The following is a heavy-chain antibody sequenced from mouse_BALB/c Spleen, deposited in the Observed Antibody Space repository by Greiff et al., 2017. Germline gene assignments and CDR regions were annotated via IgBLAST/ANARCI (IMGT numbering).Heavy chain of an antibody. CDR1: GYSITSDYA. CDR2: ISYSGST. J-gene: IGHJ4*01. V-gene: IGHV3-2*02. CDR3: ARFLRGNAMDY. Sequence: EVQLVESGPGLVKPSQSLSLTCTVTGYSITSDYAWNWIRQFPGNKLEWMGYISYSGSTSYNPSLKSRISITRDTSKNQFFLQLNSVTTEDTATYYCARFLRGNAMDYWGQGTSVTVSS.